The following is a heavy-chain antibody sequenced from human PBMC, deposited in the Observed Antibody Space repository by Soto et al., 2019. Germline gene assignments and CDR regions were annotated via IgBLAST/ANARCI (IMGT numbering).Heavy chain of an antibody. J-gene: IGHJ5*02. CDR3: ARQYFRYASGSYKVWFDP. CDR2: IYYTGIT. D-gene: IGHD3-10*01. Sequence: PSETLSLTCNVSGGSIRSDYWSWVRQPPGKGLEWIGYIYYTGITNYNPSLQSRATISLGTSKSQFSLKLTSVTAADTAVYYCARQYFRYASGSYKVWFDPWGQGILVTVSS. V-gene: IGHV4-59*08. CDR1: GGSIRSDY.